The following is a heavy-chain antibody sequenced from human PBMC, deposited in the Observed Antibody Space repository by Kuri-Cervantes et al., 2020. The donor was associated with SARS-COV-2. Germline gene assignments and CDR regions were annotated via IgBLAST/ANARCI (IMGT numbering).Heavy chain of an antibody. CDR2: ISYDGNNK. D-gene: IGHD3-16*01. V-gene: IGHV3-30*04. CDR3: ARDMTFDEYGDYFYYYMDV. J-gene: IGHJ6*03. CDR1: GFTFSDYA. Sequence: GESLKVSCAASGFTFSDYAMGWVRQAPGKGLEWVAAISYDGNNKYFADSVRGRFTVSRDNSKNTLYLEMDGLRPEDTAVYYCARDMTFDEYGDYFYYYMDVWGKGTTVTVSS.